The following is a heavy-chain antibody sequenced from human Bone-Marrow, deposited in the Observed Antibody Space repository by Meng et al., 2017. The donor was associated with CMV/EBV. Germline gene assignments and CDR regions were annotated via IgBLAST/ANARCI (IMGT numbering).Heavy chain of an antibody. CDR1: GYTFTNYG. Sequence: ASVKVSCQASGYTFTNYGIGWVRQAPGQGLEGMGWISAYNGDTHYAQKVQGRVTMTTDTSSSTAYMEMRGLRSDDTAVYYCARVRRSGLGHYFDYWGQGTLVTVSS. CDR2: ISAYNGDT. CDR3: ARVRRSGLGHYFDY. J-gene: IGHJ4*02. D-gene: IGHD3-22*01. V-gene: IGHV1-18*01.